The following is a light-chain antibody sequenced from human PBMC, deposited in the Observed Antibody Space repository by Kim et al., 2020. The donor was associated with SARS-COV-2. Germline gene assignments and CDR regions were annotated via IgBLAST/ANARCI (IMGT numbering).Light chain of an antibody. Sequence: QSVLTQPPSASGTPGQRVTISCSGSSSNIGSNNVNWYRQLPGTAPKLLIYKNNQRPSGVPDRFSGFKSGTSASLAISGLQSEDEADYYCAACEDSLNSHVLFGGGTQLTVL. CDR1: SSNIGSNN. V-gene: IGLV1-44*01. CDR3: AACEDSLNSHVL. J-gene: IGLJ2*01. CDR2: KNN.